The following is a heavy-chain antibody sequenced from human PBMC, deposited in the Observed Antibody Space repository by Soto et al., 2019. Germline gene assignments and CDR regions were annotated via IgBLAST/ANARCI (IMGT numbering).Heavy chain of an antibody. V-gene: IGHV1-69*12. Sequence: QVQLVQSGAEVKKPGSSVKVSCKASGGTFSSYAISWVRQAPGQGLEWMGGTIPIFGTANYAQKFQGRVTITAYESTSTAYMQLSSLRSDDTAVYFCATHSSGSGSYYYGMDAWGQGTTVTVSS. J-gene: IGHJ6*02. D-gene: IGHD6-19*01. CDR2: TIPIFGTA. CDR1: GGTFSSYA. CDR3: ATHSSGSGSYYYGMDA.